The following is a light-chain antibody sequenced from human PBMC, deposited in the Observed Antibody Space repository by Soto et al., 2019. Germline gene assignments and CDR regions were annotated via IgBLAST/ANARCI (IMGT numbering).Light chain of an antibody. CDR3: QQYNSYSKT. J-gene: IGKJ1*01. CDR1: QSISSW. V-gene: IGKV1-5*01. CDR2: DAS. Sequence: TQFPATLSLSPGERVTITCRASQSISSWLAWYQQKPGKAPKLLIYDASSLESGVPSRFSGSGSGTEFTLTISSLQPDDFATYYCQQYNSYSKTFGQGTKVDIK.